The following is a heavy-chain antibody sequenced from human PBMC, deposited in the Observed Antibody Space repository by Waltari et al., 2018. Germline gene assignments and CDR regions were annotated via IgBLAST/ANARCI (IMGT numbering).Heavy chain of an antibody. Sequence: QVQLVQSGAEVKKPGASANVSCKSSGYTLTSYCISCVPPSPCQGLEWMGWISAYNGNTNYAQKLQGRVTMTTDTSTSTAYMERRSLRSDDTAVYYCARGAIGVVTAIGSFDIWGQGTMVTVSS. CDR3: ARGAIGVVTAIGSFDI. V-gene: IGHV1-18*01. CDR1: GYTLTSYC. CDR2: ISAYNGNT. D-gene: IGHD2-21*02. J-gene: IGHJ3*02.